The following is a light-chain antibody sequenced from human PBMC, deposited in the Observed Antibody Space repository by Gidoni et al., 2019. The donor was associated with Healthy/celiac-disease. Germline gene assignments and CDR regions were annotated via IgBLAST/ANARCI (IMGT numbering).Light chain of an antibody. Sequence: QSVLTQPPSVSGAPGQRVTISRTGSSSNIGAGYDVHWYQQLPGTAPKLLIYGNSTRPSGVPDRFSGSKSGTSASLAITGLQAEDEADYYCQSYDSSLSGSRVFGGGTKLTVL. CDR2: GNS. CDR3: QSYDSSLSGSRV. V-gene: IGLV1-40*01. J-gene: IGLJ2*01. CDR1: SSNIGAGYD.